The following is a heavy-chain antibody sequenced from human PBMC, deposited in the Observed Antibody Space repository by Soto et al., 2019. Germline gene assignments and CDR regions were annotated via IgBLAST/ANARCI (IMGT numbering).Heavy chain of an antibody. D-gene: IGHD5-18*01. J-gene: IGHJ6*02. CDR1: GFTFNIYD. V-gene: IGHV3-13*01. Sequence: EVQLVESGGALVQPGGSLRLSCVASGFTFNIYDMHWVRQATGKGLEWVSAIGVAGETYYSASVKGRFTISRENAKNSLYLQMNSLRVEDTAIYYCVREWVDTYGVHRPLGLDVWGQGTTVTVSS. CDR2: IGVAGET. CDR3: VREWVDTYGVHRPLGLDV.